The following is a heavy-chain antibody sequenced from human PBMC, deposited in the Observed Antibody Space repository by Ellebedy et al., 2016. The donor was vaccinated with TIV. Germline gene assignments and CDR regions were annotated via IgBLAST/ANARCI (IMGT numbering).Heavy chain of an antibody. CDR1: GFTFSSYA. Sequence: GESLKISCAASGFTFSSYAMSWVRQAPGKGLEWVSAISGSGGSTYYADSVKGRFTISRDNSKNTLYLQMNSLKTEDTAVYYCTTAVLSGAFDIWGQGTMVTVSS. CDR2: ISGSGGST. D-gene: IGHD2-15*01. V-gene: IGHV3-23*01. J-gene: IGHJ3*02. CDR3: TTAVLSGAFDI.